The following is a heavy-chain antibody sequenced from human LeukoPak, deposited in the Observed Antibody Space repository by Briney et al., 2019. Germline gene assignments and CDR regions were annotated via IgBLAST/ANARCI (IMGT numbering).Heavy chain of an antibody. J-gene: IGHJ6*03. CDR2: IYTSGST. V-gene: IGHV4-4*07. CDR3: ARDPGYSYGGPHDYTDV. Sequence: SETLSLTCTVSGGSISSYYWSWIRQPTGKGLEWIGRIYTSGSTNYNPSLKSRVTMSVDTSKNQFSLKLSSVTAADTAVYYCARDPGYSYGGPHDYTDVWGKGTTVTVSS. CDR1: GGSISSYY. D-gene: IGHD5-18*01.